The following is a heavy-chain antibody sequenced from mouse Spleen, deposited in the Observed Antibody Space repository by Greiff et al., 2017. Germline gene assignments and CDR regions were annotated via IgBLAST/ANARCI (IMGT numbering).Heavy chain of an antibody. CDR2: ISSGGGST. D-gene: IGHD2-10*02. J-gene: IGHJ4*01. Sequence: EVKLVESGGGLVKPGGSLKLSCAASGFAFSSYDMSWVRQTPEKRLEWVAYISSGGGSTYYPDTVKGRFTISRDNAKNTLYLQMSSLKSEDTAMYYCARHEKYGNYKDAMDYWGQGTSVTVSS. CDR1: GFAFSSYD. V-gene: IGHV5-12-1*01. CDR3: ARHEKYGNYKDAMDY.